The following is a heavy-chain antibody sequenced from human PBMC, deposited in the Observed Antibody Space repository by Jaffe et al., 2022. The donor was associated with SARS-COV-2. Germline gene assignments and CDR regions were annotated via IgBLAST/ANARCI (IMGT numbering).Heavy chain of an antibody. CDR1: GFSFSAST. Sequence: QVQLVESGGGVVQPGTSLRLSCAASGFSFSASTMHWVRQAPGKGLDWVAVISNDGIYTYYADSVQGRFTISRDNSKNTLYLQVNSLRPEDTAVFYCARVRPDSGWYDGFDIWGPGTMVTVSS. J-gene: IGHJ3*02. D-gene: IGHD6-13*01. CDR3: ARVRPDSGWYDGFDI. CDR2: ISNDGIYT. V-gene: IGHV3-30*01.